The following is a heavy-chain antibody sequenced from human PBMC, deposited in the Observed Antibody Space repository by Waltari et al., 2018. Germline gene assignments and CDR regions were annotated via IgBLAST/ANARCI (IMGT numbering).Heavy chain of an antibody. J-gene: IGHJ5*02. CDR3: ARDRSPGCSGGSCYWGWFDP. Sequence: QVQLVQSGAEVKKPGSSVKVSCKASGGTFSSYAISWVRQAPGQGLEWMGWIIPIFGKANYDHKFQVRVTITADESTGTAYMELSSLRSEDTAVYYCARDRSPGCSGGSCYWGWFDPWGQGTLVTVSS. CDR2: IIPIFGKA. D-gene: IGHD2-15*01. CDR1: GGTFSSYA. V-gene: IGHV1-69*13.